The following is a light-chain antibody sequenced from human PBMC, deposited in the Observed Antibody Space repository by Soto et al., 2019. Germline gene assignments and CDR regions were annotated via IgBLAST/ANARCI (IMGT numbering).Light chain of an antibody. CDR2: QDS. Sequence: SYELTQPPSVSVSPGQTASITCSGDKLGDKYACWYQQKPGQSPVLVIYQDSKRPSGIPERFSGSNSGNTATLTISGTQAMDEADYYCKAWDSSTACVVFVGGTKVTVL. J-gene: IGLJ2*01. CDR1: KLGDKY. V-gene: IGLV3-1*01. CDR3: KAWDSSTACVV.